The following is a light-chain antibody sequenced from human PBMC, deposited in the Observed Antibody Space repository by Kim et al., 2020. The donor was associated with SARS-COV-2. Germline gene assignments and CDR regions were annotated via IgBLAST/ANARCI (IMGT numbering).Light chain of an antibody. V-gene: IGKV1-13*02. Sequence: SASVGDRVTITCRASQGIGHGLAWYQQKPGRSPTLLIYAVSTLASGVPTTFSGRGSGTDFTLPISSLQPEDSATYYCQQFTSYPFTFGPGTKLEI. CDR1: QGIGHG. J-gene: IGKJ2*01. CDR2: AVS. CDR3: QQFTSYPFT.